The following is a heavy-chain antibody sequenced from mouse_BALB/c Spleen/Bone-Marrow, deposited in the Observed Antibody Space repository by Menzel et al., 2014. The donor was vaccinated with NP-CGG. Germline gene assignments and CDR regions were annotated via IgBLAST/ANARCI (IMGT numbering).Heavy chain of an antibody. CDR3: ANLGRYAMDY. V-gene: IGHV1-84*02. CDR2: IYPGSGST. CDR1: GYTFTDYY. Sequence: VQLQESGPEPVKPGASVKISCKASGYTFTDYYINWVKQKPGQGLEWIGWIYPGSGSTKYNEKFKGKATLTVDTSSSTAYMQLSSLTSEDTAVYFCANLGRYAMDYWGQGTSVTVSS. D-gene: IGHD3-1*01. J-gene: IGHJ4*01.